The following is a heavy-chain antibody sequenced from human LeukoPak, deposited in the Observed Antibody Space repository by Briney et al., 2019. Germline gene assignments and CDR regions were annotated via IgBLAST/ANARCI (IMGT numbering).Heavy chain of an antibody. CDR1: GGSISSYY. D-gene: IGHD3-22*01. CDR2: IYTSGST. J-gene: IGHJ5*02. Sequence: SETLSLTCTFSGGSISSYYWSWIRQPAGKGLEWIGRIYTSGSTNYNPSLKSRVTMSVDTSKNQFSLKLSSVTAADTAVYYCARYYDSSGYNWFDPWGQGTLVTVSS. CDR3: ARYYDSSGYNWFDP. V-gene: IGHV4-4*07.